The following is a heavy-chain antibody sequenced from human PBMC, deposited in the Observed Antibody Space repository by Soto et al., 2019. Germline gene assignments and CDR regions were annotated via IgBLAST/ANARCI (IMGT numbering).Heavy chain of an antibody. CDR3: ARQAGYYDSSGSRDY. CDR1: GYSFTSYW. V-gene: IGHV5-10-1*01. CDR2: IDPSDSYT. J-gene: IGHJ4*02. D-gene: IGHD3-22*01. Sequence: PGESLKISCKGSGYSFTSYWISWVCQMPGKGLEWMGRIDPSDSYTNYSPSFQGHVTISADKSISTAYLQWSSLKASDTAMYYCARQAGYYDSSGSRDYWGQGTLVTVS.